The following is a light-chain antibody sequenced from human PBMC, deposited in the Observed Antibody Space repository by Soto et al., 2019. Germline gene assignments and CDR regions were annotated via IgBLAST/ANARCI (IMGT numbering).Light chain of an antibody. Sequence: DIVMTQSPLSLPVTPGEPASISCRSSQSLLHSNGYNYLDWYLQKPGQSPQVLIYLGSNRASGVPDRFSGSGSGTDFTLQISRVEAEDVGLYYCMQALETPYTFGQGTKLDIK. CDR2: LGS. V-gene: IGKV2-28*01. J-gene: IGKJ2*01. CDR3: MQALETPYT. CDR1: QSLLHSNGYNY.